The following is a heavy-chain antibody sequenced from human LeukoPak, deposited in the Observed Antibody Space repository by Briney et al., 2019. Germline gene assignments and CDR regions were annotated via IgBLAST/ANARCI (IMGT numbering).Heavy chain of an antibody. Sequence: GGSLRLSCAVSGFTFSSYAMGWVRQAAGKGLEWVSAISGRGGSTYYAGTVKGPFTISTDNATNTLYLQMNSLRAEDTAVYYCARDVGATYPFDYWGQGTLVTVSS. J-gene: IGHJ4*02. D-gene: IGHD1-26*01. CDR3: ARDVGATYPFDY. CDR2: ISGRGGST. V-gene: IGHV3-23*01. CDR1: GFTFSSYA.